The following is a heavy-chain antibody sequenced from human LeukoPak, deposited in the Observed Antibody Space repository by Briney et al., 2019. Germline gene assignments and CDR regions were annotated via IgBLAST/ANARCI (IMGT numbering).Heavy chain of an antibody. D-gene: IGHD6-19*01. CDR2: INPNSGGT. J-gene: IGHJ4*02. CDR1: GYTFTGYY. V-gene: IGHV1-2*06. Sequence: ASVKVSCKASGYTFTGYYMHWVRQAPGQGLEWMGRINPNSGGTNYAQKFQGRVTMTRDTSISTAYMELSRLRSDDTAVYYCARVPIPLSSAWYDPFDYWGQGTLVTVSS. CDR3: ARVPIPLSSAWYDPFDY.